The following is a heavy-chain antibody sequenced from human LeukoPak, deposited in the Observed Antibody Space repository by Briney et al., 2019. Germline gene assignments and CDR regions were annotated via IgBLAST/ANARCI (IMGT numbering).Heavy chain of an antibody. V-gene: IGHV4-39*07. CDR3: ARDLLLWSSGRYFDY. D-gene: IGHD5-18*01. J-gene: IGHJ4*02. CDR1: GGSISSSSYY. CDR2: IYYSGST. Sequence: SETLSLTCTVSGGSISSSSYYWGWIRQPPGKGLEWLGSIYYSGSTYYNPSLKSRVTISVDTSKNQFSLKLSSVTAADTAVYYCARDLLLWSSGRYFDYWGQGTLVTVSS.